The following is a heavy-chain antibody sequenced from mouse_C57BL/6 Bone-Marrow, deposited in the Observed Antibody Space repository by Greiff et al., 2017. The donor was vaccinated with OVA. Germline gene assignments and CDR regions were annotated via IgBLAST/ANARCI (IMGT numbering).Heavy chain of an antibody. CDR3: ARPGDYDGDWFAY. D-gene: IGHD2-4*01. CDR2: FHPYNDDT. CDR1: GYTFTTYP. J-gene: IGHJ3*01. Sequence: QVQLKESGAELVKPGASVKMSCKASGYTFTTYPIEWMKQNHGKSLEWIGNFHPYNDDTKYNEKFKSKATLTVEKSSSTVYLELSRLTSDDSAVYYCARPGDYDGDWFAYWGQGTLVTVSA. V-gene: IGHV1-47*01.